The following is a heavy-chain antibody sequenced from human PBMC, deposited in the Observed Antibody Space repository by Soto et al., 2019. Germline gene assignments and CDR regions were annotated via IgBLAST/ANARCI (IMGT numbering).Heavy chain of an antibody. CDR1: GYTFTSYY. D-gene: IGHD2-2*01. CDR2: INPSGGST. V-gene: IGHV1-46*01. J-gene: IGHJ4*02. Sequence: GASVKVSCKASGYTFTSYYMHWVRQAPGQGLEWMGIINPSGGSTSYAQKFQGRVTMTRDTSTSTVYMELSSLRSEDTAVYYCAKDRGGDCPDNSCYFGADYWGQGTPVTVSS. CDR3: AKDRGGDCPDNSCYFGADY.